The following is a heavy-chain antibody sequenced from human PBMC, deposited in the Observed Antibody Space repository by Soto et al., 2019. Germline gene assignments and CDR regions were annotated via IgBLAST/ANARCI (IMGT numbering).Heavy chain of an antibody. J-gene: IGHJ3*02. Sequence: ASVKVSCKASGYTFTSYGISWVRQAPGQGLEWMGWISAYNGNTNYAQKLQGRVTMTTDTSTSTAYMELRSLRSDDTAVYYCAREFTGDYDPDAFDIWGQGTMVTVS. CDR3: AREFTGDYDPDAFDI. CDR1: GYTFTSYG. CDR2: ISAYNGNT. V-gene: IGHV1-18*01. D-gene: IGHD4-17*01.